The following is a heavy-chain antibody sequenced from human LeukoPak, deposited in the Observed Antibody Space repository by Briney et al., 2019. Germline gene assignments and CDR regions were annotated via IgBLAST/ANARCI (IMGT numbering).Heavy chain of an antibody. Sequence: PGGSLRLSCAASGFTFSSYAMHWVRQAPGKGLEWVAVISYDGSNKYYADSVKGRFTISRDNSKNTLYLQMNSLRAEDTAVYYCARDLAVAGHTTIQHWGQGTLVTVSS. J-gene: IGHJ1*01. V-gene: IGHV3-30*04. CDR3: ARDLAVAGHTTIQH. D-gene: IGHD6-19*01. CDR1: GFTFSSYA. CDR2: ISYDGSNK.